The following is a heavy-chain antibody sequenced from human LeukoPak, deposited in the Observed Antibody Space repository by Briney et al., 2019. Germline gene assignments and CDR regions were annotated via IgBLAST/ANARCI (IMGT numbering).Heavy chain of an antibody. D-gene: IGHD3-3*01. Sequence: ASVKVSCKASGYTLTGYYMHWVRQAPGQGLEWMGWINPNSGGTNYAQKFQGRVTMTRDTSISTAYMELSRLRSDDTAVYYCARGGHDFSGYSTWFDPWGQGTLVTVSS. CDR3: ARGGHDFSGYSTWFDP. J-gene: IGHJ5*02. CDR1: GYTLTGYY. CDR2: INPNSGGT. V-gene: IGHV1-2*02.